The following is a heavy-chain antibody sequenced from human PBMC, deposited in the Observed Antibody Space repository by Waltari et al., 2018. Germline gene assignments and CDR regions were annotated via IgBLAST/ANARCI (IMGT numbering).Heavy chain of an antibody. V-gene: IGHV3-7*03. J-gene: IGHJ4*02. D-gene: IGHD2-15*01. CDR1: GFTFNTYW. CDR2: INPDGSQK. CDR3: AKGPYCSGGNCYQPYFDY. Sequence: EVQLVESGGGLVQPGGSLRLSCAASGFTFNTYWMKWIRQAPGKGLEWVANINPDGSQKFYVDSVKGRFTISTDNSKNTLYLQMNSLRAEDTAVYYCAKGPYCSGGNCYQPYFDYWGQGTLVTVSS.